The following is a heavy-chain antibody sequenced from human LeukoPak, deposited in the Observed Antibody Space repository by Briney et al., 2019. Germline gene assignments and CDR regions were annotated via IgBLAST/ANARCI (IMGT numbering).Heavy chain of an antibody. V-gene: IGHV4-39*07. CDR2: IYYSGST. J-gene: IGHJ5*02. CDR3: ARVIKGGSGILYNWFDP. D-gene: IGHD3-10*01. Sequence: WFRQPPGKGLEWIGSIYYSGSTYYNPSLKSRVTISVDTSKNQFSLKLSSVTAADTAVYYCARVIKGGSGILYNWFDPWGQGTLVTVSS.